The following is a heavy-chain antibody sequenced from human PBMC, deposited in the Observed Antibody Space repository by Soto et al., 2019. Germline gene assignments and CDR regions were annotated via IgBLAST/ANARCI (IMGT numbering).Heavy chain of an antibody. Sequence: QVQLQESGPGLVKPSETLSLTCTVSGGSVSSGSYYWSWIRQPTGKGLEWIGNIFHSGTTNYNPSLTSPVILSVDPPTNQFSLKPISLTAADTAVYFCARVHITRPVDSWGQGNLVTVSS. CDR3: ARVHITRPVDS. CDR2: IFHSGTT. V-gene: IGHV4-61*01. D-gene: IGHD3-10*01. CDR1: GGSVSSGSYY. J-gene: IGHJ4*02.